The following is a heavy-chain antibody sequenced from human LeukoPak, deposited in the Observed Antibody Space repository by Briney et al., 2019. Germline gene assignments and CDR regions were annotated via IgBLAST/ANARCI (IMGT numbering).Heavy chain of an antibody. Sequence: ASETLSLTCTVSGGSISSGDYYWSWIRQPPGKGLEWIGYIYYSGSTYYNPSLKSRVTISVDTSKNQFSLKLSSVTAADTAVYYCARVRPQIVAADYWGQGTLVTVSS. CDR2: IYYSGST. D-gene: IGHD6-25*01. CDR3: ARVRPQIVAADY. V-gene: IGHV4-30-4*01. J-gene: IGHJ4*02. CDR1: GGSISSGDYY.